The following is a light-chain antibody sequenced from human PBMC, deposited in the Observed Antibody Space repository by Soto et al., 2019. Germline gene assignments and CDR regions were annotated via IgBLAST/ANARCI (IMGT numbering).Light chain of an antibody. Sequence: DIVMTQSPLSLPVTPGEPASISCRSSQSPLHTDGYNYLDWYLQKPGQSPQLLIYLGSNRASGVHDRFSGSGSGTDFTLKISRVEAEDVGVYYCMQSLQTPRTFGQGTKVEIK. J-gene: IGKJ1*01. CDR3: MQSLQTPRT. V-gene: IGKV2-28*01. CDR1: QSPLHTDGYNY. CDR2: LGS.